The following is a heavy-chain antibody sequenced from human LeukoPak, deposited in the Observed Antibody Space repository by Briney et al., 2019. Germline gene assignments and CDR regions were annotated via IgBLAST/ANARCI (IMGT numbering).Heavy chain of an antibody. Sequence: GESLRLSCAASGFTFSSYWMHWVRQAPGKGLEWVSHINTDGSITSYAGSVKGRFTISRDNAKNTLYMQMNSLKTEDTAVYFCTGLNLYDSSGFYEWGQGTLVTVSS. CDR1: GFTFSSYW. CDR2: INTDGSIT. J-gene: IGHJ1*01. V-gene: IGHV3-74*01. CDR3: TGLNLYDSSGFYE. D-gene: IGHD3-22*01.